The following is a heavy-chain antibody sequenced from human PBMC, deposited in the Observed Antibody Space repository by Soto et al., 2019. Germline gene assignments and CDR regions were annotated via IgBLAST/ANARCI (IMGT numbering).Heavy chain of an antibody. CDR3: ARAIQLGLDSQSGY. Sequence: QLQLRESGPGLVKPSETLSLTCSVSGASITGTTYYWGWIRQPPGKGLEWIGSIYQSGNAYYKASHGVRPTLHVDTSRIRVALSWTSVTAADAAVYYGARAIQLGLDSQSGYWGQGILVTVSS. CDR2: IYQSGNA. V-gene: IGHV4-39*02. D-gene: IGHD1-1*01. J-gene: IGHJ4*02. CDR1: GASITGTTYY.